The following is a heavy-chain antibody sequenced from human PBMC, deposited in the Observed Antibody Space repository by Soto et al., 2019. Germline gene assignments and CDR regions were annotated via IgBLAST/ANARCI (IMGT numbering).Heavy chain of an antibody. Sequence: HVQVVQSGAEVKKLGSSVKVSCKASGGSFGNYGFSWVRQAPGQGLEWMGGIIPIFGTPHYAQKFRDRVTITADESTSTVYMEVSSLTSEDTAVYYCARGDATKIVVTTYYGLDVWGQGTTVTVSS. V-gene: IGHV1-69*12. CDR2: IIPIFGTP. CDR3: ARGDATKIVVTTYYGLDV. CDR1: GGSFGNYG. D-gene: IGHD3-22*01. J-gene: IGHJ6*02.